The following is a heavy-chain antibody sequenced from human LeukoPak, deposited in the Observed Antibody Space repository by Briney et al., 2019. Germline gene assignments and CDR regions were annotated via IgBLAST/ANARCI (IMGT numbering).Heavy chain of an antibody. V-gene: IGHV4-30-4*08. D-gene: IGHD3-22*01. Sequence: SQTLSLTCTVSGGSISSGDYYWSWIRQPPGKGLEWFGYIYYSGSTYYNPSLKSRVTISVDTSKNQSSLKLSSVTAPDTAVYYCARGSTYYYDSSGYYVDYWGQGTLVTVSS. CDR2: IYYSGST. J-gene: IGHJ4*02. CDR3: ARGSTYYYDSSGYYVDY. CDR1: GGSISSGDYY.